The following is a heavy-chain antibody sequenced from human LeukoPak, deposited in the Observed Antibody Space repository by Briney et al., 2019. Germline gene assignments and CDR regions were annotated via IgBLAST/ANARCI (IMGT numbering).Heavy chain of an antibody. Sequence: GGSLRLSCAASGFTFSSYGMHWVRQAPGKGLEWVAVTWCDGRNNYYAASVKGRFTVSRDNSKNTLYLQMNSLRADDTAVYYCAKLVGDPPYYFDYWGQGTLVTVSS. CDR1: GFTFSSYG. CDR3: AKLVGDPPYYFDY. CDR2: TWCDGRNN. V-gene: IGHV3-33*06. J-gene: IGHJ4*02. D-gene: IGHD1-26*01.